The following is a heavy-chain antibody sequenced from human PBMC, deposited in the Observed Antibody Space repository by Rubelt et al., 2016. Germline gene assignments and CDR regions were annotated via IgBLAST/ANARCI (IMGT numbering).Heavy chain of an antibody. CDR2: ISSSSSLI. CDR3: ARTYSSSWYVPWFDP. CDR1: GFTFSGYS. D-gene: IGHD6-13*01. J-gene: IGHJ5*02. V-gene: IGHV3-48*04. Sequence: EVQLVESGGGLVRPGGSLRLSCAASGFTFSGYSMNWLRQAPGKGLEWVSYISSSSSLIYYADSVKGRFTISRDNAKNSLYLQMNSLRAEDTAVYYCARTYSSSWYVPWFDPWGQGTLVTVSS.